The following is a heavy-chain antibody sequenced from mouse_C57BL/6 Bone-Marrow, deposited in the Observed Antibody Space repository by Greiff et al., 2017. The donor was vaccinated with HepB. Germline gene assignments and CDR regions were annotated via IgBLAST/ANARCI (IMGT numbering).Heavy chain of an antibody. D-gene: IGHD1-1*01. V-gene: IGHV6-6*01. CDR3: TRWGTTVRGPHYYAMDY. CDR2: IRNKANNHAT. J-gene: IGHJ4*01. Sequence: EVKLMESGGGLVQPGGSMKLSCAASGFTFSDAWMDWVRQSPEKGLEWVAEIRNKANNHATYYAESVKGRFTISRDDSKSSVYLQMNSLRAEDTGIYYCTRWGTTVRGPHYYAMDYWGQGTSVTVSS. CDR1: GFTFSDAW.